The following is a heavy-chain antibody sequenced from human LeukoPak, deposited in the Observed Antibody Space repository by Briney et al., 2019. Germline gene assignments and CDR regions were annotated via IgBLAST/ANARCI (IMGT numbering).Heavy chain of an antibody. D-gene: IGHD6-19*01. Sequence: SETLSLTCTVSGGSISSYYWSWIRQPAGKGLEWIGYIYYSGSTNYNPSLKSRVTISVDTSKNQFSLKLSSVTAADTAVYYCARAVEDSGWYDLFDYWGQGTLVTVSS. V-gene: IGHV4-59*01. CDR3: ARAVEDSGWYDLFDY. CDR2: IYYSGST. CDR1: GGSISSYY. J-gene: IGHJ4*02.